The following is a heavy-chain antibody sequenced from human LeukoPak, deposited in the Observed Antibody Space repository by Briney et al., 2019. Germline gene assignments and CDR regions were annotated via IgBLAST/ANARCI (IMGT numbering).Heavy chain of an antibody. CDR1: GDSITTNSYW. J-gene: IGHJ5*02. CDR2: IYASENI. Sequence: NTSETLSLTCSISGDSITTNSYWWGWIRQSPVKGLEWIGSIYASENIYYNPSLKTRATISPNTANNQYSLRLTSVTAADTAISYCARRGIWDLQIGNWFDPWGQGILVIVSS. D-gene: IGHD3-16*01. V-gene: IGHV4-39*01. CDR3: ARRGIWDLQIGNWFDP.